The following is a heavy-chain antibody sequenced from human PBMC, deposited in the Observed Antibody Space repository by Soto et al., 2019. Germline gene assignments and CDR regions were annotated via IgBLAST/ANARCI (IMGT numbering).Heavy chain of an antibody. CDR2: VNPNSGGT. CDR3: ARVSIPNYYYGMDV. CDR1: GYTFTGYY. D-gene: IGHD2-21*01. J-gene: IGHJ6*02. V-gene: IGHV1-2*02. Sequence: ASVKVSCKASGYTFTGYYMHWVRQAPGQGLEWMGWVNPNSGGTNYAQKFQGRVTMTRDTSISTAYVELSRLRSDDTAVYYCARVSIPNYYYGMDVWGQGTTVTVSS.